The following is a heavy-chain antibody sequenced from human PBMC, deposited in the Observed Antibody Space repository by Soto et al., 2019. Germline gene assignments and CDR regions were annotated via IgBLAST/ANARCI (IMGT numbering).Heavy chain of an antibody. J-gene: IGHJ4*02. V-gene: IGHV3-48*02. D-gene: IGHD1-26*01. CDR1: GFTFSRYS. CDR2: ISSSSTTM. CDR3: ARDLSEWELRYFDY. Sequence: EVQLVESGGGLVQPGGSLRLSCAASGFTFSRYSMNWVRQAPGKGLEWVSYISSSSTTMYYADSVEGRFTISRDNARNSVFLDMNSLRDEDTAVYYCARDLSEWELRYFDYWGQGTLVTFSS.